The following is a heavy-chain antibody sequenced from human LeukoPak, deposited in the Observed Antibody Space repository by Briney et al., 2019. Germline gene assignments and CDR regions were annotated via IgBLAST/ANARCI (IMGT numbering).Heavy chain of an antibody. V-gene: IGHV3-30*18. Sequence: PGGSLRLSCAASGFTFSIYSMNWVRQAPGKGLEWVAVISYDGSNKYYADSVKGRCTISRDNSKNTLYMQMNSLRAEDTAVYYCAKSRYCSSTSCSEPRLYYYNGMDVWGQGTTVTVSS. CDR2: ISYDGSNK. J-gene: IGHJ6*02. CDR1: GFTFSIYS. CDR3: AKSRYCSSTSCSEPRLYYYNGMDV. D-gene: IGHD2-2*01.